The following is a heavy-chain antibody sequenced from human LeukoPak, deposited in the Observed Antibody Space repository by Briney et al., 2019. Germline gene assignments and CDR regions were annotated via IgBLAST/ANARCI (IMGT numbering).Heavy chain of an antibody. J-gene: IGHJ4*02. V-gene: IGHV3-48*04. CDR2: ISSTGYTI. CDR1: GFTFSSYW. D-gene: IGHD6-19*01. CDR3: ARAGLGLVSSGWSFDY. Sequence: PGGSLRLSCAASGFTFSSYWMSWVRQAPGKGLEWVSYISSTGYTIYYADSVKGRFTISRDNAKNSLFLQMNSLRAEDTAMYYCARAGLGLVSSGWSFDYWGQGTLVTVSS.